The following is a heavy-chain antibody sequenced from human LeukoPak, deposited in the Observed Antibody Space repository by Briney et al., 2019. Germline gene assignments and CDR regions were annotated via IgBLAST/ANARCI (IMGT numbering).Heavy chain of an antibody. Sequence: SETLSLTCAVYNGFDSYYMTIVRQPPGKGLEWVGEITYRGSGNYNPSLKGRATISINVSQRQFSLSLRSVTAADTATYYCGVYGGDWRFDFWGQGTPITVSS. D-gene: IGHD2-21*02. V-gene: IGHV4-34*01. CDR3: GVYGGDWRFDF. CDR2: ITYRGSG. CDR1: NGFDSYY. J-gene: IGHJ4*02.